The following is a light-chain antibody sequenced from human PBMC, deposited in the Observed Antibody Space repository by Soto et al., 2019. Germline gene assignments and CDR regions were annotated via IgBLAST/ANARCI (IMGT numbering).Light chain of an antibody. V-gene: IGLV2-14*01. Sequence: QSALTQPASVSGSPGQSITISCTGTSSDVGDYKYVSWYQQHPGKAPKLMIYDVSNRPSGVSNRFSGSKSGNTASLTISGLQAEDEADYYCSSYTSSSIPYVFGTGTKLTVL. CDR3: SSYTSSSIPYV. J-gene: IGLJ1*01. CDR2: DVS. CDR1: SSDVGDYKY.